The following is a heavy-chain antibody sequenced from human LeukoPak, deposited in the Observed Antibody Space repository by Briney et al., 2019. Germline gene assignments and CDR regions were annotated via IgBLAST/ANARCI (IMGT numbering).Heavy chain of an antibody. D-gene: IGHD3-3*01. J-gene: IGHJ4*02. CDR3: ARGRASYDFWSGYLFDY. V-gene: IGHV4-39*07. Sequence: SETLSFTCTVSGGSISSSSYYWGWIRQPPGKGLEWIGSIYYSGSTYYNPSLKSRVTISVDTSKNQFSLKLSSVTAADTAVYYCARGRASYDFWSGYLFDYWGQGTLVTVSS. CDR2: IYYSGST. CDR1: GGSISSSSYY.